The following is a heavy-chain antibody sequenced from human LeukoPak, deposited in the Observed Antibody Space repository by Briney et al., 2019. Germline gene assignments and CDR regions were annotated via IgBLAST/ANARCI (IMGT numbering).Heavy chain of an antibody. Sequence: GGSLRLSCAASGFTFDDYGMSWVRQAPGKGLEWVSGISWNSGSIGYADSVKGRFTISRDNAKNSLYLQMNSLRAEDMALYYCAKDGTLGAFDIWGQGTMVTVSS. D-gene: IGHD1-1*01. CDR1: GFTFDDYG. CDR2: ISWNSGSI. J-gene: IGHJ3*02. CDR3: AKDGTLGAFDI. V-gene: IGHV3-9*03.